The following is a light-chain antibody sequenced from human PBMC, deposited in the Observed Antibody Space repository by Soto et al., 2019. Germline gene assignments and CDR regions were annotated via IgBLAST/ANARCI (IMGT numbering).Light chain of an antibody. CDR3: NSYGGTNNYVV. V-gene: IGLV2-8*01. CDR2: DVN. Sequence: QSALTQPPSASGSPGQSVTISCTGTSSDVGGYKYVSWYRQHPGKAPQLIIYDVNKRPSGVPDRFSGSKSGNTASLTVSGLQAEYEADYFCNSYGGTNNYVVFGGGTKVTVL. CDR1: SSDVGGYKY. J-gene: IGLJ2*01.